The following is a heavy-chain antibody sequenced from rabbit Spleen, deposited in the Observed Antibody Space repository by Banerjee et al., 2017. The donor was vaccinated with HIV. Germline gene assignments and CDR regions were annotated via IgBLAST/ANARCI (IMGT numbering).Heavy chain of an antibody. D-gene: IGHD7-1*01. CDR2: IDDGSGGSD. CDR1: GFSFSNKAV. J-gene: IGHJ4*01. CDR3: ARDTGTYDYIDVYFDL. Sequence: QSLEESGGGLVKPEGSLTLTCTASGFSFSNKAVMCWVRQAPGKGLEWIACIDDGSGGSDYYASWAKGRFTISKTSSTTVTLQMTSLTVADTATYFCARDTGTYDYIDVYFDLWGQGTLVTVS. V-gene: IGHV1S40*01.